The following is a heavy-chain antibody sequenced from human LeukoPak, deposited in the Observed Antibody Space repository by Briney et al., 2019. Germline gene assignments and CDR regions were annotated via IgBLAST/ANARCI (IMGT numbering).Heavy chain of an antibody. J-gene: IGHJ4*02. CDR1: GVSINTYY. D-gene: IGHD1-26*01. V-gene: IGHV4-4*09. Sequence: SETLSLTCTVSGVSINTYYASWIRQAPGKGLEFIGFIYNGGNTNYNPSPKSRATISVDTSNNQFSLRLTSVTAADTAMYYCAAGPWELDFWGQGTLVTVSS. CDR2: IYNGGNT. CDR3: AAGPWELDF.